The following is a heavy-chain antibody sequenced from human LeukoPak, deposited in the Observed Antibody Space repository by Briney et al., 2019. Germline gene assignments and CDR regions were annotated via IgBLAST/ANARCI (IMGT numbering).Heavy chain of an antibody. V-gene: IGHV3-7*01. CDR1: GFTFSSYW. CDR3: AARGYSSSWYYFDY. Sequence: GGSLRLSCAASGFTFSSYWMSWVRQAPGKGLEWVANIKQDGSEKYYVDSVKGRFTISRDNAKNSLYLQMNSLRAEDTAVYYCAARGYSSSWYYFDYWGQGTLVTVSS. CDR2: IKQDGSEK. D-gene: IGHD6-13*01. J-gene: IGHJ4*02.